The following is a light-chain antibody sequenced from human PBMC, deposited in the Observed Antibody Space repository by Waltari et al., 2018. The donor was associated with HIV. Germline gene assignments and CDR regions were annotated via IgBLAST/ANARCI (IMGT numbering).Light chain of an antibody. CDR2: GNS. J-gene: IGLJ2*01. CDR3: QSYDSNLSGL. Sequence: QSELTQPPSVSAAPGQRVTISCTGSSSNIGAGSDVHWYQQVPGRAPKVVIYGNSNRPSGVPDRFSGSKSGSSAFLVITGLQSEDEADYYCQSYDSNLSGLFGGGTKVTVL. CDR1: SSNIGAGSD. V-gene: IGLV1-40*01.